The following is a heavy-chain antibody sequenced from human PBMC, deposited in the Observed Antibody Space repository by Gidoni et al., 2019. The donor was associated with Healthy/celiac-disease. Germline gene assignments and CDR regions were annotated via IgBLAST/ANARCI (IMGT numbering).Heavy chain of an antibody. CDR3: ARETILGDYYGSGRGIDY. V-gene: IGHV4-34*01. D-gene: IGHD3-10*01. J-gene: IGHJ4*02. CDR2: INHSGST. Sequence: QVQLQQWGAGLLKPSETLSLTCAVYGGSFSGYYWSWIRQPPGKGLEWIGEINHSGSTNYNPSLKSRVTISVDTSKNQFSLKLSSVTAADTAVYYCARETILGDYYGSGRGIDYWGQGTLVTVSS. CDR1: GGSFSGYY.